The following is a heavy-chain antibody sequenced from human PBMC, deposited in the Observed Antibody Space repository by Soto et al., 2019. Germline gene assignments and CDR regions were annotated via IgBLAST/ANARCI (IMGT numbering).Heavy chain of an antibody. Sequence: PSETLSLTCTVSGGSISSFYWSWIRQPPGKGLEWIGYIYYSGSTNYNPSLKSRVAISVDTSKNQFSLKLSSVTAADTAVYYCAREVVVVTAINYSYYGMDVWGQGTTVTVAS. CDR1: GGSISSFY. CDR3: AREVVVVTAINYSYYGMDV. D-gene: IGHD2-21*02. V-gene: IGHV4-59*01. CDR2: IYYSGST. J-gene: IGHJ6*02.